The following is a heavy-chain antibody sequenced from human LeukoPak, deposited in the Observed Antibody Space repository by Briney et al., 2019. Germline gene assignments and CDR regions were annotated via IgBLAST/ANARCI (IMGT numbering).Heavy chain of an antibody. CDR2: IYYSGST. J-gene: IGHJ3*02. Sequence: SETLSLTCTVSGGSISSYYWSWIRQPPGKGLEWIGYIYYSGSTNCNPSLKSRVTISVDTSKNQFSLKLSSVTAADTAVYYCARQPYQWLDAFDIWGQGTMVTVSS. CDR3: ARQPYQWLDAFDI. CDR1: GGSISSYY. D-gene: IGHD6-19*01. V-gene: IGHV4-59*01.